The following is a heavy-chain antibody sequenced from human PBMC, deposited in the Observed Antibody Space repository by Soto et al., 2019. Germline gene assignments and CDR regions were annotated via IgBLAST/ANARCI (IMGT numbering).Heavy chain of an antibody. Sequence: SGTLSLTCMVSGTAINNYYWSWIRQPPGKGLEWIGYIYYSGSTNYNPSLKSRVTISVDTSKNQFSLNLSSVTAADTAVYYCARGGSNNWQWFDPRGKGTLRSVSS. V-gene: IGHV4-59*01. CDR1: GTAINNYY. J-gene: IGHJ5*02. D-gene: IGHD1-1*01. CDR3: ARGGSNNWQWFDP. CDR2: IYYSGST.